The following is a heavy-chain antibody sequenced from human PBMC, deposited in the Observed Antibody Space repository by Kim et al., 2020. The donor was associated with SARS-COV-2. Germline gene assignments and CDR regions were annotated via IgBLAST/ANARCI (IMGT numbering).Heavy chain of an antibody. CDR2: INPSNSWT. CDR1: GYAFTNYY. CDR3: ARDSIAGIGSEDFDY. V-gene: IGHV1-46*01. Sequence: ASVKVSCKASGYAFTNYYIHWVRQAPGQGLEWMGIINPSNSWTKYAQKFQGRVTVTSDTSTSTVYMVLSSLKSEDAAIYYCARDSIAGIGSEDFDYWGQGTLVTVSS. D-gene: IGHD6-6*01. J-gene: IGHJ4*02.